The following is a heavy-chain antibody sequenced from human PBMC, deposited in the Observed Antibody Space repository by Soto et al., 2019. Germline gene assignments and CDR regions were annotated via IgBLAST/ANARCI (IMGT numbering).Heavy chain of an antibody. CDR1: GFSFRSYA. V-gene: IGHV3-30-3*01. CDR2: ISYDGSNK. CDR3: GRDWTTVTSGSYYGLDV. D-gene: IGHD4-17*01. Sequence: WGSPRLSCAASGFSFRSYAMHWVRRAPGKGLAGVGVISYDGSNKYYADSVKGRFTLSRDNSKNTLYLQMNSLGGEDTAGYYCGRDWTTVTSGSYYGLDVWGQGTTVTASS. J-gene: IGHJ6*02.